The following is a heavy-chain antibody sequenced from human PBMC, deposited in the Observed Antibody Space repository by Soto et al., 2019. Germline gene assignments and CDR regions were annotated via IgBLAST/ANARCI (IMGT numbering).Heavy chain of an antibody. D-gene: IGHD3-10*01. Sequence: GGSLRLSCAASGFTFSSYDMHWVRQARGKGLEWVAVISYDGRNKYYADSVKGRFTISRDNSKNTLYLQMNSLRAEDTAVYYCAKEVLLWFGESSYYYYNGMDVWGQGTTVTVSS. CDR1: GFTFSSYD. CDR3: AKEVLLWFGESSYYYYNGMDV. CDR2: ISYDGRNK. J-gene: IGHJ6*02. V-gene: IGHV3-30*18.